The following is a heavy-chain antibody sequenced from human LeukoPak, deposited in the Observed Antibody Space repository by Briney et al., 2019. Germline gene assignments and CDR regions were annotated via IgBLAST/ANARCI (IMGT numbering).Heavy chain of an antibody. Sequence: SSVHVSCKPSGYTFTNYDINWVRQATRQGREGMGWMNPNSCNTGHAQKFQGRVTMTKNTSISPAYMELSSLRSEGTAVYYCARGRSDYVWGSYRFYYYMDVWGKGTTVTVSS. J-gene: IGHJ6*03. CDR1: GYTFTNYD. V-gene: IGHV1-8*01. D-gene: IGHD3-16*02. CDR2: MNPNSCNT. CDR3: ARGRSDYVWGSYRFYYYMDV.